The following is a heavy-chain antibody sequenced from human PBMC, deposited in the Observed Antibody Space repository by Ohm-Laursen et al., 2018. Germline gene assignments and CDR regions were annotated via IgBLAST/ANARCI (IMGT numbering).Heavy chain of an antibody. CDR3: ARAYSSGWSNAFDI. Sequence: SLRLSCTASGFTFDDYGMSWVRQAPGKGLVWVSGINWNGGSTGYADSVKGRFTISRDNAKNSLYLQMNSLRAEDTALYHCARAYSSGWSNAFDIWGQGTMVTVSS. CDR1: GFTFDDYG. D-gene: IGHD6-19*01. V-gene: IGHV3-20*01. J-gene: IGHJ3*02. CDR2: INWNGGST.